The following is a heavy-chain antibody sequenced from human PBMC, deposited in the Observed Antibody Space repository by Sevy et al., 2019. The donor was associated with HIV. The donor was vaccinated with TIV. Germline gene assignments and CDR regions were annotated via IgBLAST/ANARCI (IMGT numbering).Heavy chain of an antibody. J-gene: IGHJ4*02. CDR3: ARDASLLWFGEFTY. CDR2: ISFDGSNK. D-gene: IGHD3-10*01. Sequence: GGSLRLSCAASGFTFSSYAMHWVRQAPGKGLEWVAVISFDGSNKDYADSVKGRFTISRDNSKNTLYLRMNSLRAEDTAVYYCARDASLLWFGEFTYWGQGTLVTVSS. CDR1: GFTFSSYA. V-gene: IGHV3-30-3*01.